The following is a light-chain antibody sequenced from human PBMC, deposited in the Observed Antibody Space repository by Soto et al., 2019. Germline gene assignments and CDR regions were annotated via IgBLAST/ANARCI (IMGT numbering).Light chain of an antibody. CDR2: EVN. Sequence: QSALIQPPSASGSPGQSVTISCTGTSSDVGGYNYVSWYQQHPGKAPKVMIYEVNKRPSGVPDRFSGSKSGNTASLTVSGLQAEDEADYYCLSYAGRNDFYVFGTGTRSPS. J-gene: IGLJ1*01. CDR1: SSDVGGYNY. V-gene: IGLV2-8*01. CDR3: LSYAGRNDFYV.